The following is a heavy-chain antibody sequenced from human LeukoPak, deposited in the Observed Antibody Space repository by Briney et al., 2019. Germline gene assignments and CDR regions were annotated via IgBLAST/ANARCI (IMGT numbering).Heavy chain of an antibody. Sequence: PSETLSLTCTVSGGSISSSSYYWGWIRQPPGKGLEWIGSIYYSGSTYYNPSLKSRVTISVDTSKNQFSLKLSSVTAADTAVYYCARDGYNFIWGVWGKGTTVTVSS. CDR1: GGSISSSSYY. D-gene: IGHD5-24*01. V-gene: IGHV4-39*07. J-gene: IGHJ6*04. CDR3: ARDGYNFIWGV. CDR2: IYYSGST.